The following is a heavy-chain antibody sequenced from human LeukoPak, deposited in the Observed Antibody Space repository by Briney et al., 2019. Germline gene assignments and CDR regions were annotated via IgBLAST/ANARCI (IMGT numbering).Heavy chain of an antibody. Sequence: SETLSLTCTVSGGSISSYYWSWIWQPAGKGLEWIGRIYTSGSTNYNPSLKSRVTMSVDTSKNQFSLKLSSVTAADTAVYYCARDQHYYDSSGYLDVFDIWGQGTMVTVSS. D-gene: IGHD3-22*01. CDR1: GGSISSYY. CDR2: IYTSGST. CDR3: ARDQHYYDSSGYLDVFDI. J-gene: IGHJ3*02. V-gene: IGHV4-4*07.